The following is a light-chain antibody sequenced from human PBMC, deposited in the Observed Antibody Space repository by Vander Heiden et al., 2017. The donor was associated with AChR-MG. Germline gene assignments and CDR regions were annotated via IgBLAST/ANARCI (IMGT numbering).Light chain of an antibody. CDR1: ESVRNY. CDR3: QLRSNWPREFT. V-gene: IGKV3-11*01. J-gene: IGKJ3*01. CDR2: DAS. Sequence: EIVLTQSPATLSLSPEERVTLSCRASESVRNYLAWYQQKPGQAPRLIIHDASKRVTGIPVRCSGRGSGTDFTLTISSLEHEDSAVYYCQLRSNWPREFTFGPGTKVQIK.